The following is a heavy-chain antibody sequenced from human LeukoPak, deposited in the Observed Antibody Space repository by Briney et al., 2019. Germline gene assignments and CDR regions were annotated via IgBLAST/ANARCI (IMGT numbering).Heavy chain of an antibody. J-gene: IGHJ6*02. V-gene: IGHV5-51*01. CDR2: IYPGDSDT. CDR1: GYSFTSYW. D-gene: IGHD3-10*01. Sequence: GESLKISCKGSGYSFTSYWSGWVRQMPGKGLEWMGIIYPGDSDTRYSPSFQGQVTISADKSISTAYLQWSSLTASDTAMYYCARGGGGSGSYDYYYYGMDVWGQGTTVTVSS. CDR3: ARGGGGSGSYDYYYYGMDV.